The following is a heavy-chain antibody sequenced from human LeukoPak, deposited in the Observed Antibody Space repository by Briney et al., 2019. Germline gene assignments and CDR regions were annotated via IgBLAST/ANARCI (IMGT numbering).Heavy chain of an antibody. J-gene: IGHJ5*02. CDR3: ARRYRYWVWFDP. CDR2: INHSGST. Sequence: SETLSLTCAVYGGSFSGYYWSWIRQPPGKGLEWIGEINHSGSTNYNPSLKSQVTISVDTSKNQFSLKLSSVTAADTAVYYCARRYRYWVWFDPWGQGTLVTVSS. CDR1: GGSFSGYY. V-gene: IGHV4-34*01. D-gene: IGHD2-15*01.